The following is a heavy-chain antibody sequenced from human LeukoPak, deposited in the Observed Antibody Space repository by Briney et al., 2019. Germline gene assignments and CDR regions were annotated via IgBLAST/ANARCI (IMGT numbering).Heavy chain of an antibody. D-gene: IGHD2-15*01. CDR3: AKDLSWGAFDY. CDR1: GFTFSSYA. V-gene: IGHV3-23*01. CDR2: ISGSGDNT. Sequence: GGSLRLSCAASGFTFSSYAMSWVRQAPGKGLEWVSGISGSGDNTYYADSVKGRFTMSRDNSKNTLYLQMNSLRAEDTAVYYCAKDLSWGAFDYWGQGTLVTVSS. J-gene: IGHJ4*02.